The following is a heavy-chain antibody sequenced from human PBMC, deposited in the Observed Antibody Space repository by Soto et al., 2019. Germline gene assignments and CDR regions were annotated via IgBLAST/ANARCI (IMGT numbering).Heavy chain of an antibody. D-gene: IGHD6-19*01. CDR2: IWYDGSNK. CDR1: GFTFSSYG. CDR3: ARDQGPRSVAGLGAFDI. V-gene: IGHV3-33*01. J-gene: IGHJ3*02. Sequence: QVQLVESGGGVVQPGRSLRLSCAASGFTFSSYGMHWVRQAPGKGLEWVAVIWYDGSNKYYADSVKGRFTISRDNSKNTLHLQMNSLRAEDTAVYYCARDQGPRSVAGLGAFDIWGQGTMVTVSS.